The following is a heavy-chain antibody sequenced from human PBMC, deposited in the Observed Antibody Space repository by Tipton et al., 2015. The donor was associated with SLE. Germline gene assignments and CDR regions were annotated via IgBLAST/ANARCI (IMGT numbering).Heavy chain of an antibody. CDR1: DGSFSGYY. J-gene: IGHJ2*01. V-gene: IGHV4-34*01. Sequence: TLSLTCSVYDGSFSGYYWSWIRQPPGKGLEWIGEINHSGSTNYNPSLKSRVTISVDTSKNQFSLKLSSVTAADTAVYYCARGYCSGGSCSYWYFDLWGRGTLVTVSS. CDR3: ARGYCSGGSCSYWYFDL. CDR2: INHSGST. D-gene: IGHD2-15*01.